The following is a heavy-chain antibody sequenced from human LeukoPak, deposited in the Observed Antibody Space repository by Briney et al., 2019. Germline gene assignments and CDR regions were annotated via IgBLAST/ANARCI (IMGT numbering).Heavy chain of an antibody. CDR3: AKETPTEYSGGYYHYYYMDV. Sequence: GGSLRLSCAASGFTFSSFGMHWVRQAPGKGLEWMAIISYDGSDKYYADSVKGRFTISRDNSKNTLYLQMNSLRPEDTAAYYCAKETPTEYSGGYYHYYYMDVWGKGTTVTVSS. J-gene: IGHJ6*03. V-gene: IGHV3-30*18. D-gene: IGHD1-26*01. CDR1: GFTFSSFG. CDR2: ISYDGSDK.